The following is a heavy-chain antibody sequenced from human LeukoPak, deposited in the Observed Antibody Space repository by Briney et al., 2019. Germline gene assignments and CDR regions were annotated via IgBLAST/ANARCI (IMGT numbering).Heavy chain of an antibody. D-gene: IGHD3-22*01. Sequence: GGSLRLSCAASGFTFDDYAMHWVRQAPGKGLEWVSGISWNSGSVGYADSVKGRFTISRDNAKNSLCLQMNSLRAEDTALYYCAKVGYYYDSSGFRYYFDYWGQGTLVTVSS. V-gene: IGHV3-9*01. CDR1: GFTFDDYA. CDR2: ISWNSGSV. CDR3: AKVGYYYDSSGFRYYFDY. J-gene: IGHJ4*02.